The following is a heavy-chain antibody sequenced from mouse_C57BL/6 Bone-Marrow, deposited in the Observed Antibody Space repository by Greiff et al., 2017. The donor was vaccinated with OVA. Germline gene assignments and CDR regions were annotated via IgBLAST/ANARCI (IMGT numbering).Heavy chain of an antibody. J-gene: IGHJ2*01. D-gene: IGHD1-1*01. V-gene: IGHV3-6*01. CDR3: ARGNYGSLYFDY. Sequence: EVKLQESGPGLVKPSQSLSLTCSVTGYSITSGYYWNWIRQFPGNKLEWMGYISYDGSNNYNPSLKNRISITRDTSKNQFFLKLNSVTTEDTATYYCARGNYGSLYFDYWGQGTTLTVSS. CDR1: GYSITSGYY. CDR2: ISYDGSN.